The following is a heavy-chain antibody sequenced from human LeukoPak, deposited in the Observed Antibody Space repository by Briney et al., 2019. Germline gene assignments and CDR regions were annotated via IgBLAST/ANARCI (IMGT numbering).Heavy chain of an antibody. J-gene: IGHJ4*02. V-gene: IGHV4-34*01. Sequence: PSETLSLTCAVYGGSFSGYYWSWIRQPPGKGLEWIGEINHSGSTNYNPSLKSRVTISVDTSKNQFSLKLSSVTAADTAVYYCARDQPYYSDSGSFLPSHYWGQGTLVTVSS. D-gene: IGHD3-10*01. CDR1: GGSFSGYY. CDR3: ARDQPYYSDSGSFLPSHY. CDR2: INHSGST.